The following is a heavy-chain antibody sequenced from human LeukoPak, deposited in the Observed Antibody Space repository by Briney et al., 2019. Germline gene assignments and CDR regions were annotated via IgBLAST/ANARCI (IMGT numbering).Heavy chain of an antibody. V-gene: IGHV1-18*01. CDR1: GYTFTSYG. CDR3: ARIYYSSSSWSGFDY. J-gene: IGHJ4*02. D-gene: IGHD6-6*01. Sequence: ASVTVSCKASGYTFTSYGISWVRQAPGQGLEWMGWISAYNGNTNYAQKLQGRVTMTADTSTSTAYMELRSLRSDDTAVYYCARIYYSSSSWSGFDYWGQGTLVTVSS. CDR2: ISAYNGNT.